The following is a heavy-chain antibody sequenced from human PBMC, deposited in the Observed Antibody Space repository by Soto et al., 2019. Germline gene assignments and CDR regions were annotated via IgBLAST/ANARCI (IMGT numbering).Heavy chain of an antibody. CDR3: ARTALGWFDP. CDR1: GGSLSSYY. Sequence: PSETLSLTCSVSGGSLSSYYWSWIRQPPGKGLEWIGYIFYSGRSGSTNYNPSLKSRVTISVDTSKNQFSLKLSSVTAADTAVYYCARTALGWFDPWGQGTLVTAPQ. D-gene: IGHD2-21*02. CDR2: IFYSGRSGST. V-gene: IGHV4-59*13. J-gene: IGHJ5*02.